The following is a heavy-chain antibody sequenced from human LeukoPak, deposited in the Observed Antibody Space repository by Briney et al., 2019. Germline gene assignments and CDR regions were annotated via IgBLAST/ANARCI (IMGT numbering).Heavy chain of an antibody. CDR2: ISSSSSII. V-gene: IGHV3-48*02. Sequence: GGSLRLSCAASGFSFSAHSMNWVRQAPGKGLGWGSYISSSSSIIYYADSVKGRFTISRDNAKNSLYLQMNSLRDEDTAVYHCARDPRPMTVAAPLFDPWGQGTLVTVSS. CDR3: ARDPRPMTVAAPLFDP. CDR1: GFSFSAHS. D-gene: IGHD3-22*01. J-gene: IGHJ5*02.